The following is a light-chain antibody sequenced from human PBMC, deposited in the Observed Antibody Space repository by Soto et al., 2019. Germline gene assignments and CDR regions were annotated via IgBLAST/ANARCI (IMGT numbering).Light chain of an antibody. J-gene: IGKJ1*01. CDR2: DAS. CDR1: QSVSSY. Sequence: EIVLTQSPATLSLSPGERATVSCRASQSVSSYLAWYQQKPGQAPRLLIYDASNRATGIPARFSGSGSGTDFTLTISRLEPEDFAVYYCHYGNSPPWTFGQGTKVDIK. CDR3: HYGNSPPWT. V-gene: IGKV3-11*01.